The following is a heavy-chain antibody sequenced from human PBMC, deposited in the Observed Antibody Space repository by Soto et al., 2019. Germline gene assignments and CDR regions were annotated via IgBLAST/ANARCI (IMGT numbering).Heavy chain of an antibody. CDR3: ARGADTAAWYYYGMDV. CDR2: IIPIFGTA. CDR1: GGTFSSYA. D-gene: IGHD5-18*01. J-gene: IGHJ6*02. Sequence: QVQLVQSGAEVKKPGSSVKVSCKAFGGTFSSYAISWVRQAPGQGLEWMGGIIPIFGTANYAQKFQGRVTITADESTSTAYMELSSLRSEDTAVYYCARGADTAAWYYYGMDVWGQGTTVTVSS. V-gene: IGHV1-69*01.